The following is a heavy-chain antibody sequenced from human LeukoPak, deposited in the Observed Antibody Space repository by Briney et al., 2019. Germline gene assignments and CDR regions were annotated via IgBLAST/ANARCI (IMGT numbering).Heavy chain of an antibody. J-gene: IGHJ4*02. CDR3: ATLIAVAGTGDY. D-gene: IGHD6-19*01. CDR2: IIPILGIA. CDR1: GGTFSSYA. V-gene: IGHV1-69*04. Sequence: SVKVSCKASGGTFSSYAISWVRQAPGQGLEWMGRIIPILGIANYAQKFQGRVTITADKSTSTAYMELSSLRSEGTAVYYCATLIAVAGTGDYWGQGTLVTVSS.